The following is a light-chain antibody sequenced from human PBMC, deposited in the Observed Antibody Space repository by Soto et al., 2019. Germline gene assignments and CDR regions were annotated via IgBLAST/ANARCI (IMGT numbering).Light chain of an antibody. Sequence: DIQMTQSPSTLSASVGDRVTITCRAGQGISSYLAWYQQKPGKAPKLLIYAASTLQSGVPSRFSGSGSGTDFTLTINSLQPGDSATYYCQQYSTLWTFGQGTKVDI. V-gene: IGKV1-9*01. CDR3: QQYSTLWT. CDR1: QGISSY. CDR2: AAS. J-gene: IGKJ1*01.